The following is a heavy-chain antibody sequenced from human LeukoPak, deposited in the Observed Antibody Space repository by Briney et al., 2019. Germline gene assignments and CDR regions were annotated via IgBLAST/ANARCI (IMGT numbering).Heavy chain of an antibody. D-gene: IGHD3-3*01. V-gene: IGHV7-4-1*02. CDR1: GYTFTSYA. J-gene: IGHJ4*02. CDR2: INTNTGNP. CDR3: ARGGFWSGYYLFDY. Sequence: ASVKVSCKASGYTFTSYAMNWVRQAPGQGLEWMGWINTNTGNPTYAQGFTGRFVFSLDTSVSTAYLQISSLKAEDTAVYYCARGGFWSGYYLFDYWGQGTLVTVSS.